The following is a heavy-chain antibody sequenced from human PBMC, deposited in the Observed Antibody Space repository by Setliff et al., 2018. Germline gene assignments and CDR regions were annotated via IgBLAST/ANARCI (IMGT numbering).Heavy chain of an antibody. D-gene: IGHD3-10*01. Sequence: PGGSLRLSCAGSGFTFSSYALMWVRQAPGKGLESVAYIKHDGSTKYYVDSVQGRFTISRDNAKNSLYLQMNSLRAEDTALYYCARGPTGRVRGVLYYFDYWGQGTLVTVSS. CDR3: ARGPTGRVRGVLYYFDY. V-gene: IGHV3-7*03. CDR2: IKHDGSTK. J-gene: IGHJ4*02. CDR1: GFTFSSYA.